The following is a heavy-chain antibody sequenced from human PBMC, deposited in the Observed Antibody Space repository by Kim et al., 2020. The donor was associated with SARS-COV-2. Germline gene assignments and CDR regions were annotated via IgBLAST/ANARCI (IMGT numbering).Heavy chain of an antibody. J-gene: IGHJ2*01. CDR3: VGAIGRGSENWYFDV. CDR2: INPNRGNS. CDR1: GDTLTIYH. D-gene: IGHD3-10*01. V-gene: IGHV1-8*01. Sequence: ASVKVSCKAPGDTLTIYHINWVRQAAGQGLEWMGWINPNRGNSGYAQKLQGRFTMTRDTSISTVYMELSSLTYEDTAVYYCVGAIGRGSENWYFDVWGRGTLVTVSS.